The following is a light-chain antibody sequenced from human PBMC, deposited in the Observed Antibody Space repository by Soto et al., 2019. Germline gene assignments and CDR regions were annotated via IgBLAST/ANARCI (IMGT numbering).Light chain of an antibody. Sequence: DIHMAQSPSTLSASVGDRYKITCPASESISGWLAWYQQKPGEAPKLLIYDASTLESGAPSRFSASGSETQFTLTISSLQPEDFATYYCQQHYTYTWTFGQGTKVDIK. CDR3: QQHYTYTWT. CDR2: DAS. CDR1: ESISGW. V-gene: IGKV1-5*01. J-gene: IGKJ1*01.